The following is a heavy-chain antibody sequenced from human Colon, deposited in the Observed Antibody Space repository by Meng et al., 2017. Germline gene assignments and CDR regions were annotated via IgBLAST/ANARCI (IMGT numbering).Heavy chain of an antibody. Sequence: QVQLQESGPGLGKPSETLSPICTVSGGSINSYFCSWFRQPPGKGLEWIGYIYYSGSTNYNPSLKSRVTISKDTSKNQFSLKLSSVTAADTAMYYCARSPLGATYFDDWGQGTLVTVSS. V-gene: IGHV4-59*01. CDR3: ARSPLGATYFDD. CDR1: GGSINSYF. CDR2: IYYSGST. J-gene: IGHJ4*02. D-gene: IGHD1-26*01.